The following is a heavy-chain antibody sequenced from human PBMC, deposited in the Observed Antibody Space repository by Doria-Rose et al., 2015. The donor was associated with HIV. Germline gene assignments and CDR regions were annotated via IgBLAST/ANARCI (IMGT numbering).Heavy chain of an antibody. CDR1: GFMFSNSW. Sequence: VQLVQSGGGLVQPGGSLRVSCAASGFMFSNSWMNWIRQAPGKWLEWVANIKYDGRATWYLDSVKGRFTISRDNAKNSLSLQMNSLRAEDTAVYYCGSGSGWYSDHWGQGPLVAVSS. CDR3: GSGSGWYSDH. V-gene: IGHV3-7*01. J-gene: IGHJ4*02. CDR2: IKYDGRAT. D-gene: IGHD6-19*01.